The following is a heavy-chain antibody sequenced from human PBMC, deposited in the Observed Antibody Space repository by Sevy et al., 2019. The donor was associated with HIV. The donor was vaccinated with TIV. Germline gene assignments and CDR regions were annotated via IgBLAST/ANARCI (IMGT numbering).Heavy chain of an antibody. Sequence: GGSLRLSCAASGFTFADHAFHWVRQAPGKGLEWVAIISFDGRNKRLAESVKGRFTISRDDSKNTVYLQMTSLRPEDTAVYYCARDHCTDGACFGSGYFDYWGQGTLVTVSS. D-gene: IGHD2-8*01. CDR3: ARDHCTDGACFGSGYFDY. CDR1: GFTFADHA. J-gene: IGHJ4*02. V-gene: IGHV3-30*04. CDR2: ISFDGRNK.